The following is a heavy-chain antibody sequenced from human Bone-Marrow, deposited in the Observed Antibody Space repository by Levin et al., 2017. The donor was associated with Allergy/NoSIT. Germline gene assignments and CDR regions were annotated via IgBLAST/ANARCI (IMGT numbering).Heavy chain of an antibody. J-gene: IGHJ1*01. CDR3: AKPRTDYYDSSGFNHFQH. Sequence: GESLKISCAASGFTFSSYGMHWVRQAPGKGLEWVAVISYDGSNKYYADSVKGRFTISRDNSKNTLYLQMNSLRAEDTAVYYCAKPRTDYYDSSGFNHFQHWGQGTLVTVSS. CDR2: ISYDGSNK. CDR1: GFTFSSYG. V-gene: IGHV3-30*18. D-gene: IGHD3-22*01.